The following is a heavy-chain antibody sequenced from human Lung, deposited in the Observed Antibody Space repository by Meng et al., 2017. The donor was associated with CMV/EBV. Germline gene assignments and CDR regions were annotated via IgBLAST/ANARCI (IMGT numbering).Heavy chain of an antibody. J-gene: IGHJ1*01. CDR1: GDSITNHNW. CDR2: IPHRGSS. D-gene: IGHD3-10*01. CDR3: LRRSGGSV. V-gene: IGHV4-4*02. Sequence: QGQVRESGPGLVKPSATLSLTCAVSGDSITNHNWWAWVRQPPGKGLEWIGEIPHRGSSAYNPSLKSRVSMSIDKSKNQFSLKLTSVTAADTAVYHCLRRSGGSVWGQGTLVTVSS.